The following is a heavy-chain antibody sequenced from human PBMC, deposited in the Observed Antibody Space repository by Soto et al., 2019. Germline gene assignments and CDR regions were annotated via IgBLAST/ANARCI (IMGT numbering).Heavy chain of an antibody. J-gene: IGHJ4*02. Sequence: EVQLVQSGAEVKKPGESLRISCKGSAYSFTSYWISWVRQMPGKGLEWMGRIDPSDSNTNYSPSFEGHVTISTDKSISTAYLQWSSLKASDTAMYYCARYDSSGYVKGDWGQGTLVTASS. V-gene: IGHV5-10-1*03. D-gene: IGHD3-22*01. CDR2: IDPSDSNT. CDR3: ARYDSSGYVKGD. CDR1: AYSFTSYW.